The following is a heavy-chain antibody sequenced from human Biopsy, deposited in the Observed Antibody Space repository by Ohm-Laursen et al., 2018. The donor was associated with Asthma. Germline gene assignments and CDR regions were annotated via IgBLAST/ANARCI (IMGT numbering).Heavy chain of an antibody. D-gene: IGHD3-10*01. J-gene: IGHJ6*02. CDR2: ISVYNGNT. V-gene: IGHV1-18*01. Sequence: ASVKVSCKPSGYTFNSAGITWVRQAPGQGLEWMGWISVYNGNTKVAQKLQDRVTMITDTSTSTAYMELGSLRSDDTTVYFCARAVDYSHYYGIDVWGQGTTVTVS. CDR1: GYTFNSAG. CDR3: ARAVDYSHYYGIDV.